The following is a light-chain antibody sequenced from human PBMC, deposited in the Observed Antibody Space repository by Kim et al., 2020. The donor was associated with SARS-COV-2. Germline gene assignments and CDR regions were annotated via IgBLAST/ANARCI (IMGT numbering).Light chain of an antibody. CDR2: EDN. Sequence: NFMLTQPHSVSESPGKTVTISCTRSSGSIASNYVQWYQQRPGSAPTTVIYEDNQRPSGVPDRFSGSIDSSSNSASLTISGLKTEDEADYYCQSYDSSNLYRVFGGGTQLTVL. J-gene: IGLJ3*02. V-gene: IGLV6-57*03. CDR3: QSYDSSNLYRV. CDR1: SGSIASNY.